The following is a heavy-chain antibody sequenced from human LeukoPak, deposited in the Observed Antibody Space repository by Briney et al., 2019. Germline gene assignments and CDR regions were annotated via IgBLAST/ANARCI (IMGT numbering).Heavy chain of an antibody. CDR1: GGTFNTYA. D-gene: IGHD1-26*01. J-gene: IGHJ4*02. Sequence: ASVKVSCKASGGTFNTYASSWVRQAPGQGLEWMGGIIPIFGTANYAQKFQGRVTITADESTSTAYMELSSLRSEDTAVYYCDIVGTTHYWGQGTLVTVSS. V-gene: IGHV1-69*13. CDR2: IIPIFGTA. CDR3: DIVGTTHY.